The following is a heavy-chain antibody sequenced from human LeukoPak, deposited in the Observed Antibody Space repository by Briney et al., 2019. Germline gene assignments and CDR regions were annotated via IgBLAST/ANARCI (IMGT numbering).Heavy chain of an antibody. V-gene: IGHV3-7*01. CDR3: ARGGLSSIAARFYYYMDV. D-gene: IGHD6-6*01. J-gene: IGHJ6*03. Sequence: PGGSLRLSCVASGFTFSTYWMSWVRQAPGKGLEWVANIKKDGSEKYYVDSEKGRFTISRDNAQNSVYLQMNSLRAEDTAVYYCARGGLSSIAARFYYYMDVWGKGTTVTVSS. CDR1: GFTFSTYW. CDR2: IKKDGSEK.